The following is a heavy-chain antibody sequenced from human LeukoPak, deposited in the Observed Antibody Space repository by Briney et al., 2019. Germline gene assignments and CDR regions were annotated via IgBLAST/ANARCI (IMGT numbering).Heavy chain of an antibody. CDR3: SRLSHVAGAPKVSWFDP. Sequence: KASETLSLTCTVSAYSISDGWVWGMIRQPPGKGLEWIGSIYHSGTTYYNPSLKSRVTMSVDTSNNQFSLKLTSVTAADTAMYYCSRLSHVAGAPKVSWFDPWGQGTLVTVSS. CDR1: AYSISDGWV. V-gene: IGHV4-38-2*02. D-gene: IGHD1-26*01. CDR2: IYHSGTT. J-gene: IGHJ5*02.